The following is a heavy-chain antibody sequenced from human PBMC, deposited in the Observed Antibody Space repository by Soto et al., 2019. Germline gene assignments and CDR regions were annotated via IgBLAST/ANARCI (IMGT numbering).Heavy chain of an antibody. CDR2: ISSSGSTI. Sequence: GGSLRLSCAASGFTFSDYYMSWIRQAPGKGLEWVSYISSSGSTIYYADSVKGRFTISRDNAKNSLYLQMNSLRAEDTAVYYCASNRNYYYDSSGYYLDYWGRGTLVTVSS. J-gene: IGHJ4*02. CDR1: GFTFSDYY. CDR3: ASNRNYYYDSSGYYLDY. D-gene: IGHD3-22*01. V-gene: IGHV3-11*01.